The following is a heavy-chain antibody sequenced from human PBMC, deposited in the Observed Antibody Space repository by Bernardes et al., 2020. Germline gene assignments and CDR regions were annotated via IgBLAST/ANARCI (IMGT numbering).Heavy chain of an antibody. D-gene: IGHD4-17*01. CDR2: MNPDSGNT. CDR3: ARGMTTSFPYYFHALDV. CDR1: GYAFSRFD. Sequence: ASMKVSCKASGYAFSRFDVNWVRQATGQGLEWMGWMNPDSGNTGFAQKFQGRVIMTRNNSINTAYLEVSSLRSDDAAVYYCARGMTTSFPYYFHALDVWGQGTTVTVSS. J-gene: IGHJ6*02. V-gene: IGHV1-8*01.